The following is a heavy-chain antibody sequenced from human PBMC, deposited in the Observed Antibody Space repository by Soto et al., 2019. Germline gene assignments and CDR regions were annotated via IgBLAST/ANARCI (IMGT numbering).Heavy chain of an antibody. CDR2: IKSKTDGGTT. CDR1: GFTFSNAW. V-gene: IGHV3-15*07. J-gene: IGHJ6*02. Sequence: GGSLRLSCAASGFTFSNAWMNWVRQAPGKGLEWVGRIKSKTDGGTTDYAAPVKGRFTISRDDSKNTLYLQMNSLKTEDTAVYYCTTDLSDGSGSYDYYGMDVWGQGTTVTVSS. CDR3: TTDLSDGSGSYDYYGMDV. D-gene: IGHD3-10*01.